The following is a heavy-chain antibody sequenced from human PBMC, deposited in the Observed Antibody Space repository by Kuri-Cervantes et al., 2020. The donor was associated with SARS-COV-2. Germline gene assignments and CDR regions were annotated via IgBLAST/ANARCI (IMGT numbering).Heavy chain of an antibody. J-gene: IGHJ4*02. CDR2: INSDGSST. CDR3: ARDRVGLDY. CDR1: GFTFSSYS. V-gene: IGHV3-74*01. D-gene: IGHD1-26*01. Sequence: GESLKISCAASGFTFSSYSMNWVRQAPGKGLVWVSRINSDGSSTSYADSVKGRFTISRDNAKNTLYLQMNSLRAEDTAVYYCARDRVGLDYWGQGTLVTVSS.